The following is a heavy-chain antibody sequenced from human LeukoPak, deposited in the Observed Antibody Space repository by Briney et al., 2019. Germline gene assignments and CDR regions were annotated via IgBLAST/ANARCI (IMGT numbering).Heavy chain of an antibody. J-gene: IGHJ3*02. V-gene: IGHV1-2*04. Sequence: ASVKVSWKASGYTFTGYYMHWVRQAPGQGLEWMGWINPNSGGTNYAQKFQGWVTMTRDTSISTAYMELSRLRSDDTAVYYCARDSQEWSSGDAFDIWGQGTMVTVSS. CDR1: GYTFTGYY. D-gene: IGHD3-22*01. CDR3: ARDSQEWSSGDAFDI. CDR2: INPNSGGT.